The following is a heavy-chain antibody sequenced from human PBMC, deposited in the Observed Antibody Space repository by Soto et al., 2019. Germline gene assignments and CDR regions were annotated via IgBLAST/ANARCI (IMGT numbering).Heavy chain of an antibody. D-gene: IGHD6-19*01. V-gene: IGHV3-66*01. CDR1: GFTVSSNY. J-gene: IGHJ4*02. CDR2: IYSGGAT. Sequence: EVQVVESGGGLVQPGGSLRLSCEASGFTVSSNYMSWVRQAPGKGLEWVSVIYSGGATYYADSVKGRFTISRDNSKNTLCLRRNSLRAVVTAVYYCVRNLGGVAVAGPFDYWGQGTLVTVSS. CDR3: VRNLGGVAVAGPFDY.